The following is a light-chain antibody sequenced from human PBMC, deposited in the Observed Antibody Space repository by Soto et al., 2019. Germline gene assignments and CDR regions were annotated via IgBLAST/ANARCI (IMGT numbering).Light chain of an antibody. J-gene: IGLJ2*01. V-gene: IGLV2-8*01. CDR2: EVI. Sequence: QSALTQPPSASGSPGQSVTISCTGTRSDVGGYNYVSWYQHHPGKAPKLMIYEVIRRPSGVPDRFSGSKSGNTASLTVSGLQAEDEADYYCSSYAGSNNLVFGGGTKLTVL. CDR3: SSYAGSNNLV. CDR1: RSDVGGYNY.